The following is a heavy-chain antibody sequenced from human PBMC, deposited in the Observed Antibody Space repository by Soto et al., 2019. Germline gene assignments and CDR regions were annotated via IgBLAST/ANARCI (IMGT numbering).Heavy chain of an antibody. V-gene: IGHV3-74*01. CDR3: KSDSGGRDAY. J-gene: IGHJ4*02. CDR2: INTDGSIT. Sequence: AGGSLRLSCAASGFTFSSYWMHWVRQVPGKGLVWVSRINTDGSITSHADSVKGRFTISRDNAKNTLYLQMNSLRDDDTAVYYCKSDSGGRDAYWGQGALVTVSS. CDR1: GFTFSSYW. D-gene: IGHD2-15*01.